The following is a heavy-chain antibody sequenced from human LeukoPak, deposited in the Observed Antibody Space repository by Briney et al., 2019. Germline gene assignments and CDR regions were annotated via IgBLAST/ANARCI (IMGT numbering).Heavy chain of an antibody. CDR1: GYTFTGYY. CDR2: INPNSGGT. Sequence: GASVKVSCKASGYTFTGYYMHWVPQAPGQGLEWMGRINPNSGGTNYAQKFQGRVTMTRDTSISTAYMELSRLRSDDTAVYYCARDFPIVLVTGGDYWGQGTLVTVSS. D-gene: IGHD2-21*02. V-gene: IGHV1-2*06. J-gene: IGHJ4*02. CDR3: ARDFPIVLVTGGDY.